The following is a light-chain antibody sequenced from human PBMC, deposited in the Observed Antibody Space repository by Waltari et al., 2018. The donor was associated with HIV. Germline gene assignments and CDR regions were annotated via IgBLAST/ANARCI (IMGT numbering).Light chain of an antibody. CDR1: QRVFSSSNKKNS. CDR3: QQYYDTPPT. CDR2: WAS. V-gene: IGKV4-1*01. Sequence: DIVMTKSPDSLSVSLGARATINCKSTQRVFSSSNKKNSLAWYQQKPGQSPNLLIFWASTRESGVPDRFSGSGSGTDFTLTISSLEAEDVAVYYCQQYYDTPPTFGQGTKVEIK. J-gene: IGKJ1*01.